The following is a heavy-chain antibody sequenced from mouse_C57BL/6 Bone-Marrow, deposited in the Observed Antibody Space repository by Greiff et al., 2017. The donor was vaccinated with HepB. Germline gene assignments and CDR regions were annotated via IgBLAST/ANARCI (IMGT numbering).Heavy chain of an antibody. CDR3: TIHDGSSYVWFAY. V-gene: IGHV1-5*01. Sequence: EVQLQQSGTVLARPGASVKMSCKTSGYTFTSYWMHWVKQRPGQGLEWIGAIYPGNSDTSYNQKFKGKAKLTAVTSASTAYMELSSLTNEDSAVDYCTIHDGSSYVWFAYWGQGTLVTVSA. D-gene: IGHD1-1*01. CDR1: GYTFTSYW. J-gene: IGHJ3*01. CDR2: IYPGNSDT.